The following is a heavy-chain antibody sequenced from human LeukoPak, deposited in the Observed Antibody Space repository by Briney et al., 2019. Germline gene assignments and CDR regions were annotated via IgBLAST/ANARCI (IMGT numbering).Heavy chain of an antibody. D-gene: IGHD3-22*01. CDR3: ARAPGYYDSSADYYYYYYMDV. V-gene: IGHV4-59*01. CDR1: GGSISSYY. Sequence: SETLSLTCTVSGGSISSYYWSWIRQPPGKGLEWIGYIYYSGSTNYNPSLKSRVTISVDTSKNQFSLKLSSVTAADTAVYYCARAPGYYDSSADYYYYYYMDVWGKGTTVTVSS. CDR2: IYYSGST. J-gene: IGHJ6*03.